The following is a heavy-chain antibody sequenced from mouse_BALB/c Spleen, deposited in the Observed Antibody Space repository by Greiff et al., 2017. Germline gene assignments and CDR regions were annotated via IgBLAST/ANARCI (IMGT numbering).Heavy chain of an antibody. CDR3: ARVGGYGNYVDY. D-gene: IGHD2-10*02. CDR2: IDPANGNT. CDR1: GFNIKDTY. Sequence: VQLQQSGAELVKPGASVKLSCTASGFNIKDTYMHWVKQRPEQGLEWIGRIDPANGNTKYDPKFQGKATITADTSSNTAYLQLSSLTSEDTAVYYCARVGGYGNYVDYWGQGTTLTVSS. V-gene: IGHV14-3*02. J-gene: IGHJ2*01.